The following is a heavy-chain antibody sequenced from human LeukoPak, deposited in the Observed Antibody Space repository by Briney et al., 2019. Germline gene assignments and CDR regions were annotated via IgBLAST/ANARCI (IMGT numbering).Heavy chain of an antibody. V-gene: IGHV3-7*03. CDR2: IKLDGSEK. CDR3: ARAQYNPWSRGGNFDP. D-gene: IGHD3-3*01. J-gene: IGHJ5*02. CDR1: GFTFGKYW. Sequence: GGSLRLSCVASGFTFGKYWMSWVRQAPGKGLEWVANIKLDGSEKNYVDSVKGRFTISRDNTKNSLYLRMNSLRAEDTAVFYCARAQYNPWSRGGNFDPGGKGPLVIVS.